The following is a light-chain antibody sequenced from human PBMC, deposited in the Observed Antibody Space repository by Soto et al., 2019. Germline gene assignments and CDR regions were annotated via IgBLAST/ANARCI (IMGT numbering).Light chain of an antibody. CDR2: DVS. V-gene: IGKV1-5*01. CDR1: QSVSRW. CDR3: QQYSTYWT. Sequence: DIQMTQSPSTLSASVGDRVTITCRASQSVSRWLAWYQQKPGKAPKLLIFDVSSLGSGVPPMFSGSGFGTEFTLTISSLQPDDSETYYCQQYSTYWTFGQGTKVELK. J-gene: IGKJ1*01.